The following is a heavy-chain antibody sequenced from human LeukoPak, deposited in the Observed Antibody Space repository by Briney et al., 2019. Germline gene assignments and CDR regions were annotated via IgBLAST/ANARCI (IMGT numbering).Heavy chain of an antibody. D-gene: IGHD2/OR15-2a*01. J-gene: IGHJ4*02. CDR3: ARESNTVNDY. CDR1: GFTFSSCV. CDR2: IWSDGNNK. Sequence: GGSLRLSCAASGFTFSSCVMHWVRQAPGKGPEWVAAIWSDGNNKYYADSVRGRFTISRDNSKNTLYLQINSLRAEDTAVYYCARESNTVNDYWGQGTLVTVSS. V-gene: IGHV3-33*01.